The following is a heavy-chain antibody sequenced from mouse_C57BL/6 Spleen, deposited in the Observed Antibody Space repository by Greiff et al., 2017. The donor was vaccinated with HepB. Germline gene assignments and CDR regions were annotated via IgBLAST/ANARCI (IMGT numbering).Heavy chain of an antibody. D-gene: IGHD2-5*01. V-gene: IGHV1-52*01. CDR2: IDPSDSET. Sequence: VQLQQPGAELVRPGSSVKLSCKASGYTFTSYWMHWVKQRPIQGLEWIGNIDPSDSETHYNQKFKDKATLTVDKSSSTAYMQLSSLTSEDSAVYYCARSYYSKGYAMDYWGQGTSVTVSS. CDR1: GYTFTSYW. CDR3: ARSYYSKGYAMDY. J-gene: IGHJ4*01.